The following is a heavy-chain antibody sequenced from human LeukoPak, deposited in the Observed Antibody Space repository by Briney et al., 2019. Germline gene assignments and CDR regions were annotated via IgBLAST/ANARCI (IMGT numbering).Heavy chain of an antibody. Sequence: PSEILSLTCTVSGGSISSSSYYWGWIRQPPGKGLKWIGSIYYSGSTYYNPSLKSRVTISVDTSKNQFSLKLSSVTAADTAVYYCASDSGYDYYFDYWGQGTLVTVSS. J-gene: IGHJ4*02. D-gene: IGHD5-12*01. V-gene: IGHV4-39*01. CDR1: GGSISSSSYY. CDR3: ASDSGYDYYFDY. CDR2: IYYSGST.